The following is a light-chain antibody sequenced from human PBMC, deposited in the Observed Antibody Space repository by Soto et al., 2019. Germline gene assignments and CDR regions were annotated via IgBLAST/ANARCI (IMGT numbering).Light chain of an antibody. CDR1: SGDVGAYDY. V-gene: IGLV2-14*01. J-gene: IGLJ1*01. CDR3: SSYTTTDPYV. Sequence: QSVLTQPASVSGSPGQSITISCTGTSGDVGAYDYVSWYQQHPGKAPKYLIYEVSNRPSGISDRFSGSKSGTTASLTISALQAEDEADYYCSSYTTTDPYVFGTGTKVTVL. CDR2: EVS.